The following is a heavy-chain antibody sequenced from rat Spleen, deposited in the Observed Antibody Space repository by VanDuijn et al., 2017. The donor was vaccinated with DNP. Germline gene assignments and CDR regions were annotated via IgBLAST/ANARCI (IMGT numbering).Heavy chain of an antibody. D-gene: IGHD1-1*01. CDR2: INKDSSTI. CDR3: AVSYYSAAAY. CDR1: RITFSDHN. Sequence: EVQLVESGGGLVQPGRSLKLSCAVSRITFSDHNMAWVRQAPGKGLEWIGQINKDSSTINYIPSLKDKFTISRDNAQNTLYLQMSKLGSEDTAIYYCAVSYYSAAAYWGQGLMVTVSS. V-gene: IGHV4-2*01. J-gene: IGHJ2*01.